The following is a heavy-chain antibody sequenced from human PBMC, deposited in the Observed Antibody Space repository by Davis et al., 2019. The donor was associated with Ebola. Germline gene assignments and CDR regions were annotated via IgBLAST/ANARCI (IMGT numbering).Heavy chain of an antibody. D-gene: IGHD3-10*01. V-gene: IGHV3-74*01. CDR3: ARAGVGYYYGSGSYYYYGMGV. CDR2: IISDGSST. CDR1: GLTSSSYS. Sequence: HTARSLRLSCPPSGLTSSSYSMHWVRQAPGKGLVWVSRIISDGSSTSYANSVKGRFTTSRDNDKNTLYLQMNSLRAEDTAVYYCARAGVGYYYGSGSYYYYGMGVWGQGTTVTVSS. J-gene: IGHJ6*02.